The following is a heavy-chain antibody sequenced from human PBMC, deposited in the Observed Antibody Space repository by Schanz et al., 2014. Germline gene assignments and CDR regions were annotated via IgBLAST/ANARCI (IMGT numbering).Heavy chain of an antibody. J-gene: IGHJ4*02. D-gene: IGHD6-19*01. CDR2: ISAYNGNT. CDR1: GGTFNSYT. Sequence: QVQLVHSGAEVKKPGSSMKVSCKASGGTFNSYTINWVRQAPGQGLEWMGWISAYNGNTNYAQKLQGRVTMTTDTSTSTAYMELRSLRSDDTAVYYCARGGYSSGWYDRDIAHFDYWGQGTLVNVSS. V-gene: IGHV1-18*01. CDR3: ARGGYSSGWYDRDIAHFDY.